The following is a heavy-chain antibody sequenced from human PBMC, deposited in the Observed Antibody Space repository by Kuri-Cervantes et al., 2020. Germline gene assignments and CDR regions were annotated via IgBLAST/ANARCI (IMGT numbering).Heavy chain of an antibody. J-gene: IGHJ3*02. CDR1: GYRFTNYW. V-gene: IGHV5-51*01. CDR3: ARLGFSGEDDAFDI. D-gene: IGHD2-21*01. Sequence: GGSLRLSCKGSGYRFTNYWIGWVRQMPGKGLEWMGTIYPGDSDTRYSPSFQGQVTISADKSISTAYLQWSSLKASDTAIYYCARLGFSGEDDAFDIWGQGTMVTVS. CDR2: IYPGDSDT.